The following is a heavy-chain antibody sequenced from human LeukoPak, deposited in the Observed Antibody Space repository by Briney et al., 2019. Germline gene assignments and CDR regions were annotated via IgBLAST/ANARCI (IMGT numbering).Heavy chain of an antibody. J-gene: IGHJ5*02. CDR1: GYTLTELS. V-gene: IGHV1-24*01. D-gene: IGHD2-15*01. Sequence: ASVNVSSKVSGYTLTELSMHWVRQAPGKGLEWMGGFDPEDGETIYAQKFQGRVTMTEDTSTDTAYMELSSLRSEDTAVYYCATGGNMGGRWLAYNWFDPWGQGTLVTVSS. CDR2: FDPEDGET. CDR3: ATGGNMGGRWLAYNWFDP.